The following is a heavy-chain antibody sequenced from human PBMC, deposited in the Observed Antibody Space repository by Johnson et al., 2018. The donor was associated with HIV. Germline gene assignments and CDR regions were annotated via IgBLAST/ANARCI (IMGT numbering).Heavy chain of an antibody. CDR2: ISFDGSNK. D-gene: IGHD1-26*01. Sequence: QVQVLESGGGVVQPGRSLRLSCAASGFIFNDYPMYWVRQPPGKGLEWVAVISFDGSNKYYADSVKGRFSISRDNSKNTLYLQMGSLRDEDMAGYYCARVGSGSYYARDGCDIWGQGTMVTVSS. V-gene: IGHV3-30*14. CDR3: ARVGSGSYYARDGCDI. CDR1: GFIFNDYP. J-gene: IGHJ3*02.